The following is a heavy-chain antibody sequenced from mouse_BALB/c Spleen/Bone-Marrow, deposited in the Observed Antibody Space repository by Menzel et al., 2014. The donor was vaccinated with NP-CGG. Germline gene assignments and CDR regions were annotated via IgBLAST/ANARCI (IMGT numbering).Heavy chain of an antibody. CDR1: GFNIKDTY. D-gene: IGHD2-4*01. CDR3: AGGYYDYVYAMDY. J-gene: IGHJ4*01. V-gene: IGHV14-3*02. Sequence: VQLQQPGAELVKPGASVKLSCTASGFNIKDTYMHWVKQRPEQGLEWIGRIDPANGNTKYDPKFQGKATITADTSSNTAYLQLSSLTSEDTAVYYCAGGYYDYVYAMDYWGQGTSVTVSS. CDR2: IDPANGNT.